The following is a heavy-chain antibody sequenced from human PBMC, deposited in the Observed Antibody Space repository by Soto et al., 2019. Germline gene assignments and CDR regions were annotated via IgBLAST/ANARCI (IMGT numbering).Heavy chain of an antibody. V-gene: IGHV4-31*03. D-gene: IGHD2-21*02. CDR2: IYYSGST. J-gene: IGHJ5*02. CDR1: GGSISSGGYY. Sequence: PSETLSLTCTVSGGSISSGGYYWSWIRQHPGKGLEWIGYIYYSGSTYYNPSLKSRVTISVDTSKNQFSLKLSSVTAADTAVYYCATARLSTHWLHPWGQGTLLTVSS. CDR3: ATARLSTHWLHP.